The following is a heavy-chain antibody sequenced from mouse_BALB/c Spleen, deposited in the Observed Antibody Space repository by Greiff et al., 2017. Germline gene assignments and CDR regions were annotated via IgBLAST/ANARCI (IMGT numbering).Heavy chain of an antibody. CDR2: INPYNDGT. CDR1: GYTFTSYV. D-gene: IGHD1-1*01. V-gene: IGHV1-14*01. CDR3: ARPLLLRAYAMDY. J-gene: IGHJ4*01. Sequence: QLQESGPELVKPGASVKMSCKASGYTFTSYVMHWVKQKPGQGLEWIGYINPYNDGTKYNEKFKGKATLTSDKSSSTAYMELSSLTSEDSAVYYCARPLLLRAYAMDYWGQGTSVTVSS.